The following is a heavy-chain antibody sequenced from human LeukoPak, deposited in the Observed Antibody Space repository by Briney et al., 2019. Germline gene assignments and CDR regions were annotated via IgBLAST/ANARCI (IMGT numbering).Heavy chain of an antibody. CDR3: ARDNGSSSWSGYYYYMDV. CDR1: GGSISSYY. V-gene: IGHV4-4*07. D-gene: IGHD6-13*01. Sequence: SETLSLTCTVSGGSISSYYWSWIRQPAGKGLEWIGRIYTSGSTNYNPSLKSRVTMSVDTSKNQFSLKLSSVTAADTAVYYCARDNGSSSWSGYYYYMDVWGKGTTVTVSS. J-gene: IGHJ6*03. CDR2: IYTSGST.